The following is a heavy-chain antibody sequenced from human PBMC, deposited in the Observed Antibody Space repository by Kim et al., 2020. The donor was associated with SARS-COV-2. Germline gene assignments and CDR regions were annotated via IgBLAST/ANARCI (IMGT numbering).Heavy chain of an antibody. CDR3: ARGHCGGDCYSPFDFDY. J-gene: IGHJ4*02. CDR2: ISSSGSTI. Sequence: GGSLRLSCAASGFTFSSYEMNWVRQAPGKGLEWVSYISSSGSTIYYADSVKGRFTISRDNAKNSLYLQMNSLRAEDTAVYYCARGHCGGDCYSPFDFDYWGQGTLVTVSS. V-gene: IGHV3-48*03. CDR1: GFTFSSYE. D-gene: IGHD2-21*02.